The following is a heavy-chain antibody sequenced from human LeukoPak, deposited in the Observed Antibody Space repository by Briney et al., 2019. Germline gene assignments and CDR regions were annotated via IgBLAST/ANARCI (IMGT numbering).Heavy chain of an antibody. CDR3: AKEGVVVADFDY. CDR1: GFTFSSYA. V-gene: IGHV3-23*01. Sequence: GGSLRLSCAASGFTFSSYAMNWVRQAPGKGLEWVSVISGSGGRTYYADSVKGRFTISRDNSKNTLYLQMNSLRAEDTAVYYCAKEGVVVADFDYWGQGTLVTVSS. J-gene: IGHJ4*02. CDR2: ISGSGGRT. D-gene: IGHD2-15*01.